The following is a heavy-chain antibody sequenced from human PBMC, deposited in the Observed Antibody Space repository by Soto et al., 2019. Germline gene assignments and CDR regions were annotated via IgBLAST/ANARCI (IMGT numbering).Heavy chain of an antibody. D-gene: IGHD2-8*02. CDR1: GFTFSNSW. Sequence: PGGSLRLSCAASGFTFSNSWMTWVRQAPGRRLEWVANIKPDGSVIYYLDSVKGRFTVSRDNAKNAMHLQMNSLRVEDTAVYYCARDKITGLFDYCGQGTLVTVSS. V-gene: IGHV3-7*01. CDR3: ARDKITGLFDY. CDR2: IKPDGSVI. J-gene: IGHJ4*02.